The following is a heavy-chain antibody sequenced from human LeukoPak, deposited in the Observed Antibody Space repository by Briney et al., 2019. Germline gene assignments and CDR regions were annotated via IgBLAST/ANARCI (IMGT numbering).Heavy chain of an antibody. CDR2: ISGSGGSR. CDR3: AKGCTSCYMRS. J-gene: IGHJ5*02. D-gene: IGHD2-2*02. Sequence: GGSLRLSCAASGFTFSSYAMSWVRQAPGKGLEWVSAISGSGGSRYYADSVKGRFTISRDNSKNTLYLQMNSLRAEDTAVYYCAKGCTSCYMRSWGQGTLVTVSS. CDR1: GFTFSSYA. V-gene: IGHV3-23*01.